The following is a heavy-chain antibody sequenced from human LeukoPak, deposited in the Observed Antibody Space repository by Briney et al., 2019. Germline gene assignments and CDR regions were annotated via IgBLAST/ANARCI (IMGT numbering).Heavy chain of an antibody. CDR2: MNPNSGNT. CDR1: GYTFTNYD. J-gene: IGHJ5*02. Sequence: ASVKVSCKASGYTFTNYDINWVRQATGQGLEWMGWMNPNSGNTGYAQKFQGRVTMTRNTSISTAYMELSSLRSEDTAVYYCARPDYYDSSGDPGFDPWGQGTLVTVSS. D-gene: IGHD3-22*01. V-gene: IGHV1-8*01. CDR3: ARPDYYDSSGDPGFDP.